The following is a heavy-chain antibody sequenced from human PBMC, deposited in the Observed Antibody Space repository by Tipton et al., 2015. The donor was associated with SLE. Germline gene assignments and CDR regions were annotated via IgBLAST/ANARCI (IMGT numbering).Heavy chain of an antibody. Sequence: SLRLSCAASGFTFSKYVMSWVRQAPGKGLEWVSMIYRSGSTYYADSVEGRFTISRDDSKNTLYLQMNSLRPEDTAIYYCAKDRGAFCSGGSCSLFDNWGQGTLVTVSS. D-gene: IGHD2-15*01. V-gene: IGHV3-23*03. CDR3: AKDRGAFCSGGSCSLFDN. CDR1: GFTFSKYV. J-gene: IGHJ4*02. CDR2: IYRSGST.